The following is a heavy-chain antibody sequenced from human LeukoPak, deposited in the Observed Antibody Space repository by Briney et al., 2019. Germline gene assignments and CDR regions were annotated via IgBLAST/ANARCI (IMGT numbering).Heavy chain of an antibody. V-gene: IGHV3-30*18. CDR1: GFTFSSYG. Sequence: GGSLRLSCAASGFTFSSYGMHWVRQAPGKGLEWVAVISYDGSNKYYANSVKGRFTISRDNSKNTLYLQMNSLRAEDTAVYYCAKVAAAGAFDPWGQGTLVTVSS. CDR3: AKVAAAGAFDP. D-gene: IGHD6-13*01. CDR2: ISYDGSNK. J-gene: IGHJ5*02.